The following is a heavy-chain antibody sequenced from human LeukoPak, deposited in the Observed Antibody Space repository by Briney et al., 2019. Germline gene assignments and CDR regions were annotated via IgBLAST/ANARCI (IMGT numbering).Heavy chain of an antibody. CDR1: GFPFSTYD. CDR2: ISSDGYRT. CDR3: AKGLGTGSVLARPLHY. Sequence: GGSLRLSCAASGFPFSTYDMHWVRQAPDKGLQWVAVISSDGYRTDYPDSVRGRFTISRDNFKNTVDLQMISVTAEDTAMYFCAKGLGTGSVLARPLHYWGQGTLVAVSS. D-gene: IGHD3-10*01. V-gene: IGHV3-30*18. J-gene: IGHJ4*02.